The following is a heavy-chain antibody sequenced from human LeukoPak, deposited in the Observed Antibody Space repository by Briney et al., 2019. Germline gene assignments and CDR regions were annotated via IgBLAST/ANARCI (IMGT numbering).Heavy chain of an antibody. V-gene: IGHV3-20*04. CDR2: INWNGGST. CDR3: ARGYSSGWNYYYYDMDV. J-gene: IGHJ6*03. Sequence: PGGSLRLSCAASGFTFDDYGMSWVRQAPGKGLEWVSGINWNGGSTGYADSVKGRFTISRDNAKNSLYLQMNSLRAADTALYYCARGYSSGWNYYYYDMDVWGKGTTVTVSS. CDR1: GFTFDDYG. D-gene: IGHD6-19*01.